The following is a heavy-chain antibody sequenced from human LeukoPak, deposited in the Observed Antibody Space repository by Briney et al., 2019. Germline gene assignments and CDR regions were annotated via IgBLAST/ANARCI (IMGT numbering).Heavy chain of an antibody. J-gene: IGHJ4*02. CDR3: ARGGYCSGGSCYSLFI. Sequence: GASVKVSCKASGYTLTSYYMHWVRQAPGQGPEWMGIINPSGGSTSYAQKFQGRVTMTKDMSTSTVYMELSSLRSEDTAVYYCARGGYCSGGSCYSLFIWGQGTLVTVSS. CDR1: GYTLTSYY. CDR2: INPSGGST. V-gene: IGHV1-46*01. D-gene: IGHD2-15*01.